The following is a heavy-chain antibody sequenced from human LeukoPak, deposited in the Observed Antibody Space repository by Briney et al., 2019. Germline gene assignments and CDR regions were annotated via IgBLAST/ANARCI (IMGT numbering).Heavy chain of an antibody. CDR3: ARDPCSGGSCYLGPGWFDP. CDR1: VYSFTRFA. V-gene: IGHV1-18*01. J-gene: IGHJ5*02. CDR2: ISAYNGNT. Sequence: GASVKVSCKASVYSFTRFAMNWVRQAPGQGLEWMGWISAYNGNTNYAQKLQGRVTMTTDTSTSTAYMELRSLRSDDTAVYYCARDPCSGGSCYLGPGWFDPWGQGTLVTVSS. D-gene: IGHD2-15*01.